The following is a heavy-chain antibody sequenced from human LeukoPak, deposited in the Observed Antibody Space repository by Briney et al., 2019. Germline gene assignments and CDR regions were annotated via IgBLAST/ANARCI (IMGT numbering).Heavy chain of an antibody. CDR1: GFTFSSYS. V-gene: IGHV3-23*01. Sequence: GGSLRLSCAASGFTFSSYSMNWVRQAPGKGLEWVSAISGSGGSTYYADSVKGRFTISRDNSKNTLYLQMNSLRAEDTAVYYCAKEFGYSYGSTGLFDYWGQGTLVTVSS. CDR2: ISGSGGST. CDR3: AKEFGYSYGSTGLFDY. D-gene: IGHD5-18*01. J-gene: IGHJ4*02.